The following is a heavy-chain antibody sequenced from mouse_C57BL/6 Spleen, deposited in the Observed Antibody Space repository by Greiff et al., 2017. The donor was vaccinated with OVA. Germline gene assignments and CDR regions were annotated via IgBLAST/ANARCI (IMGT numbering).Heavy chain of an antibody. Sequence: EVQLQESGGGLVKPGGSLKLSCAASGFTFSSYAMSWVRQTPEKRLEWVATISDGGSYTYYPDNVKGRFTISRDNAKNNLYLQMSHLKSEDTAMYYCARDRELVYYFDYWGQGTTLTVSS. D-gene: IGHD4-1*01. CDR1: GFTFSSYA. V-gene: IGHV5-4*01. J-gene: IGHJ2*01. CDR2: ISDGGSYT. CDR3: ARDRELVYYFDY.